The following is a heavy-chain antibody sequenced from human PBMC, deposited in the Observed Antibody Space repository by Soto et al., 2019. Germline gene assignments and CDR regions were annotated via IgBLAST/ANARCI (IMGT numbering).Heavy chain of an antibody. J-gene: IGHJ6*03. CDR1: GFTFSSYS. CDR3: ARKIGYCSSTSCLFNYYYYYMDV. V-gene: IGHV3-21*01. D-gene: IGHD2-2*01. Sequence: GGSLRLSCAASGFTFSSYSMNWVRQAPGKGLVWVSSISSSSSYIYYADSVKGRFTISRDNAKNSLYLQMNSLRAEDTAVYYCARKIGYCSSTSCLFNYYYYYMDVWGKGTTVTVSS. CDR2: ISSSSSYI.